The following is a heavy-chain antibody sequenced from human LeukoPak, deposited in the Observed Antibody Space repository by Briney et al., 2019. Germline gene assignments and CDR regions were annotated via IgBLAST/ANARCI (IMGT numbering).Heavy chain of an antibody. J-gene: IGHJ4*02. Sequence: ASVKVSCKASGYAFTGSYMHWVRQAPGQGLEWMGLINPNSGGTKYTQKFQGRVTMTGDTSSNTAYMEVSSLRFDDTAVYYCARGRCGGGSCYSASDYWGQGTLVTVSS. CDR3: ARGRCGGGSCYSASDY. CDR1: GYAFTGSY. V-gene: IGHV1-2*02. CDR2: INPNSGGT. D-gene: IGHD2-15*01.